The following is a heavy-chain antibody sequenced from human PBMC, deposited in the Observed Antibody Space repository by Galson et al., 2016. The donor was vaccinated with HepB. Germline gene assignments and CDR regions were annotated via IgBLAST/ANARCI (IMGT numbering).Heavy chain of an antibody. Sequence: SVKVSCKVSGNSLAELFIHWVRLAPGKGLEWMGGFDPEDGETTYAQKFQGRVSMTEDTSTDTGYMELSSLRYDDTAVYYCATVGSYTTSSPYYYSYFGMDVWGKGTTVTVSS. J-gene: IGHJ6*04. CDR1: GNSLAELF. CDR2: FDPEDGET. CDR3: ATVGSYTTSSPYYYSYFGMDV. V-gene: IGHV1-24*01. D-gene: IGHD3-10*01.